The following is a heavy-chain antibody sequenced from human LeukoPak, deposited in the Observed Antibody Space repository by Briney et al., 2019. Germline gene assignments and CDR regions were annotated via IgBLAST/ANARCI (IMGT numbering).Heavy chain of an antibody. CDR1: GFTFSSYA. J-gene: IGHJ4*02. CDR3: AKVKRFGEFYFDY. Sequence: GGSLRLSCAASGFTFSSYAMNWVRQAPGKGLEWVSVISGSGGSTYYADSVKGRFTISRDNSKNTLYLQMNSLRAEDTAVYYCAKVKRFGEFYFDYWGQGTLVTVSS. D-gene: IGHD3-10*01. CDR2: ISGSGGST. V-gene: IGHV3-23*01.